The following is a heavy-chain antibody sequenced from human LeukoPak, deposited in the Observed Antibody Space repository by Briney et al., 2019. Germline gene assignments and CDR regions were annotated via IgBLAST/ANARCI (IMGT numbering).Heavy chain of an antibody. V-gene: IGHV4-39*01. CDR2: IFYSGIT. J-gene: IGHJ4*02. CDR1: GGSISTDTNY. CDR3: ARQGPAPFFGY. Sequence: PSETLSLTCTVSGGSISTDTNYWAWIRQPPGKGLEWIGSIFYSGITYYNRSLKSPVTISVDTSQNQFSLKLSSVTAADTAVYYCARQGPAPFFGYWGQGSLLTVSS.